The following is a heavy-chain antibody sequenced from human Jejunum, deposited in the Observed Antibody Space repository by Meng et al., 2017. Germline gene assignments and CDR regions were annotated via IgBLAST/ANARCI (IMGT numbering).Heavy chain of an antibody. D-gene: IGHD4-17*01. Sequence: GESLKISCAASGFSFSAAWMSWVRQAPGKGLEWVGHIKARAHGGTTEYAAPVKDRFIISRDDSKSTLSLQMDSLKSEDTAVYFCTDGRAIWGQGTTVTVSS. CDR1: GFSFSAAW. CDR2: IKARAHGGTT. J-gene: IGHJ3*02. V-gene: IGHV3-15*01. CDR3: TDGRAI.